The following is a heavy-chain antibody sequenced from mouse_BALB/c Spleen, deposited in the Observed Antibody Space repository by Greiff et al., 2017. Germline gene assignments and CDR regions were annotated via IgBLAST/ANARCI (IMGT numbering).Heavy chain of an antibody. D-gene: IGHD2-4*01. V-gene: IGHV1-80*01. CDR1: GYAFSSYW. CDR2: IYPGDGDT. Sequence: QVQLQQSGAELVRPGSSVKISCKASGYAFSSYWMNWVKQRPGQGLEWIGQIYPGDGDTNYNGKFKGKATLTADKSSSTAYMQLSSLTSEDSAVYFCARSGDYDGFAYWGQGTLVTVSA. CDR3: ARSGDYDGFAY. J-gene: IGHJ3*01.